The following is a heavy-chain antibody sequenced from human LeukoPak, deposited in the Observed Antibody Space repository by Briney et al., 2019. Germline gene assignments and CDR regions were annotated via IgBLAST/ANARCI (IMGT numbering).Heavy chain of an antibody. CDR2: INYDGGET. V-gene: IGHV3-7*03. J-gene: IGHJ4*01. CDR3: ARSSGIGTTDY. CDR1: EFTFIDYW. D-gene: IGHD1-1*01. Sequence: GGSLRLSCAASEFTFIDYWMSWVRQAPGKGLEWVANINYDGGETYYVDSVRGRFTISRDNAKNSLYLQMNSLRAEDTAIYYCARSSGIGTTDYWGHGTLVTVSS.